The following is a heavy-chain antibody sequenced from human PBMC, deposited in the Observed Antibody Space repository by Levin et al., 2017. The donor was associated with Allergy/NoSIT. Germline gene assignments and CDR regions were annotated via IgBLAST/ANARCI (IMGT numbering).Heavy chain of an antibody. V-gene: IGHV1-2*02. D-gene: IGHD4-23*01. Sequence: ASVKVSCKASEYTFTAYYMHWVRQAPGQGLEWMGWINPSSGGTTYARNFQGRVTLTRDTSIGTAYMELSRLTSDDTAVYYCARDRGTVAWGLCYGMDFWGQGTTVTVSS. CDR2: INPSSGGT. CDR1: EYTFTAYY. J-gene: IGHJ6*02. CDR3: ARDRGTVAWGLCYGMDF.